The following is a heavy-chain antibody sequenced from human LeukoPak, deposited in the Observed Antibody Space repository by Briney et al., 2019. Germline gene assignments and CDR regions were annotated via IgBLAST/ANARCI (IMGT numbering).Heavy chain of an antibody. D-gene: IGHD2-2*01. Sequence: SETLSLTCAVYGGSFSGYYWSWIRQPPGKGLEWIGEINHSGSTNYNPSLKSRVTISVDTSKNQFSLKLSSVTAADTAVYYCARGPFRPPRVCSSTSCTIDYWGQGTLVTVSS. CDR3: ARGPFRPPRVCSSTSCTIDY. CDR2: INHSGST. J-gene: IGHJ4*02. CDR1: GGSFSGYY. V-gene: IGHV4-34*01.